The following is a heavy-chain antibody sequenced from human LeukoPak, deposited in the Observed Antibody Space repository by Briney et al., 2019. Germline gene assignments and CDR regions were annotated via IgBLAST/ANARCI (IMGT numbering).Heavy chain of an antibody. Sequence: GGSLRLSCAASGFSFSNAWMNWVRQAPGKGLEWVGRILSKTSGGTTDCATPVKGRFTISRDDSKNMLYLHMNSLQIEDTAVYYCADYYASGSYPPWGQGTLVTVSS. CDR1: GFSFSNAW. CDR2: ILSKTSGGTT. CDR3: ADYYASGSYPP. D-gene: IGHD3-10*01. V-gene: IGHV3-15*07. J-gene: IGHJ5*02.